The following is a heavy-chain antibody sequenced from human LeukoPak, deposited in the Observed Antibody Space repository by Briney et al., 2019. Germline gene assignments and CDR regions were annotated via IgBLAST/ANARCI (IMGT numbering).Heavy chain of an antibody. V-gene: IGHV3-20*04. CDR2: INWNGIRT. CDR1: GFTFSSYA. CDR3: ARAPLTRYWYESSFDHDTSYYYMDV. D-gene: IGHD3-22*01. J-gene: IGHJ6*03. Sequence: PGGSLRLSCAASGFTFSSYAMSWVRQAPGKGLEWVSGINWNGIRTTYADSVKGRFTISRDNAKNSLYLQMDSLRAEDTAFYYCARAPLTRYWYESSFDHDTSYYYMDVWGKGTTVTVSS.